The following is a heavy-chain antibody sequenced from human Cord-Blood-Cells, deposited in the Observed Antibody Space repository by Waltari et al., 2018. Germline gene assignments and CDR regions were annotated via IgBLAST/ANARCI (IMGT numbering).Heavy chain of an antibody. CDR2: ISWNSGSI. CDR1: GFTFGDYA. CDR3: AKGTTNWNYYFDY. J-gene: IGHJ4*02. V-gene: IGHV3-9*03. Sequence: EVQLVESGGGLVQPGRSLRLSCAASGFTFGDYAMHWVRQAPGKGLEWVSGISWNSGSIGDADSVKGRFTISRDNAKNSLYLQMNSLRAEDMALYYCAKGTTNWNYYFDYWGQGTLVTVSS. D-gene: IGHD1-7*01.